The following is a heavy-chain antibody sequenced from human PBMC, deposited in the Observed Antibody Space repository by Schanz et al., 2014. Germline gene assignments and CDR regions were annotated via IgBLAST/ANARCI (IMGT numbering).Heavy chain of an antibody. J-gene: IGHJ4*02. Sequence: VQLVESGGGMVQPGRSLRLSCAASGFTFSDYYMTWMRQAPGKGLEWISYISNSGTYTKYADSVKGRFVISRDNARSSLYLQMSSLRSEDTAVYYCARDGVDAAAGGNYWGQGTLVTVSS. V-gene: IGHV3-11*05. CDR3: ARDGVDAAAGGNY. CDR1: GFTFSDYY. D-gene: IGHD6-13*01. CDR2: ISNSGTYT.